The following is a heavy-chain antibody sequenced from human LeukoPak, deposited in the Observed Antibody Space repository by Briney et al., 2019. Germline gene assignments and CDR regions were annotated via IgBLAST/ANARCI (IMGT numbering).Heavy chain of an antibody. V-gene: IGHV4-39*01. CDR3: ARRDCSGGSCYFQP. J-gene: IGHJ1*01. D-gene: IGHD2-15*01. CDR1: GGSVSSSSHY. Sequence: SETLSLTCTVSGGSVSSSSHYWNWIRQPPGKGLEWIRSIYYSGSTNYNPPLQSRVTISVDTSKNQFSLRLSSVTAADTAMYYCARRDCSGGSCYFQPWGQRTLVTVSS. CDR2: IYYSGST.